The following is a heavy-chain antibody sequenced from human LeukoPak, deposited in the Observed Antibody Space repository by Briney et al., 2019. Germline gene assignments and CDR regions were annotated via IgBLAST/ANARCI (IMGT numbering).Heavy chain of an antibody. CDR2: ISSNGGST. D-gene: IGHD5-12*01. CDR1: GFTFSSYA. Sequence: GSLRLSCAASGFTFSSYAMHWVRQAPGKGLEYVSAISSNGGSTYYANSVKGRFTISRDNAKNSLYLQMNSLRAEDTAVYYCARTLVAPGWGQGTLVTVSS. J-gene: IGHJ4*02. V-gene: IGHV3-64*01. CDR3: ARTLVAPG.